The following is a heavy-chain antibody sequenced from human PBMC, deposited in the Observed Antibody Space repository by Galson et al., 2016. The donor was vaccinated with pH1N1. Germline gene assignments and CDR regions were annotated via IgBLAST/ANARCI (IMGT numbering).Heavy chain of an antibody. CDR3: ARRGINGTDF. D-gene: IGHD1/OR15-1a*01. V-gene: IGHV5-51*03. CDR2: IYPGDSDT. Sequence: QSGAEVKKPGESLRISCEGSGYTFSKFWIAWVRQMPGKGLEWMGNIYPGDSDTRYSPSFLGQVIMSADKSISTASLQWSSLNASDTAMYYCARRGINGTDFWGQGTLVTVSS. CDR1: GYTFSKFW. J-gene: IGHJ4*02.